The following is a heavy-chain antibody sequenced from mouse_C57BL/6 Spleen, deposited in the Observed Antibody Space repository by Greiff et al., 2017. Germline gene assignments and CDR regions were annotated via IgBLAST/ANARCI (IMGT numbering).Heavy chain of an antibody. CDR2: ISNGGGST. CDR3: ARRHYDGSIAMDY. V-gene: IGHV5-12*01. CDR1: GFTFSDYY. Sequence: EVMLVESGGGLVQPGGSLKLSCAASGFTFSDYYMYWVRQTPEKRLEWVAYISNGGGSTYYPDTVKGRFTISRDNAKNTLYLQMSRLKSEDTAMYYCARRHYDGSIAMDYWGQGTSVTVSS. J-gene: IGHJ4*01. D-gene: IGHD1-1*01.